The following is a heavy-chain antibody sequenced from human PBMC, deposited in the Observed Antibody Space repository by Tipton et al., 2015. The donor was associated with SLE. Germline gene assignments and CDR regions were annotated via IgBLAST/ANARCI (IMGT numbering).Heavy chain of an antibody. CDR2: FYSGGGT. J-gene: IGHJ4*02. CDR1: GFTFSSYG. V-gene: IGHV3-23*03. CDR3: GKDPRISY. D-gene: IGHD3-3*02. Sequence: SLRLSCAASGFTFSSYGMMWVRQAPGKGLEWASVFYSGGGTYYADSVKGRFTVSRDQSKNTVYLQMNSLRVEDTAVYYCGKDPRISYWGQGTQVTVPS.